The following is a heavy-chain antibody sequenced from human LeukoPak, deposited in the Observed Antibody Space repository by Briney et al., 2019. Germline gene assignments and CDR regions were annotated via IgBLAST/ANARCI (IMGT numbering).Heavy chain of an antibody. CDR1: GGSFSGYY. CDR3: AREIRYFDWLFQRHDAFDI. D-gene: IGHD3-9*01. Sequence: TSETLSLTCAVYGGSFSGYYWSWIRQPPGKELEWIGEINHSGSTNYNPSLKSRVTISVDTSKNQFSLKLSSVTAADTAVYYCAREIRYFDWLFQRHDAFDIWGQGTMVTVSS. J-gene: IGHJ3*02. CDR2: INHSGST. V-gene: IGHV4-34*01.